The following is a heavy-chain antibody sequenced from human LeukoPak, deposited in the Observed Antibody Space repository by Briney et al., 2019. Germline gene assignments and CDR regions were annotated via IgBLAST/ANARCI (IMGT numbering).Heavy chain of an antibody. V-gene: IGHV4-4*02. D-gene: IGHD2-2*01. J-gene: IGHJ4*02. Sequence: PSETLSLTCAVSGGSISSSNWWSWVRQPPGKGLEWIGEIYHSGSTNYNPSLKSRVTISVDTSKNQFSLKLSSVTAADTAVYYCARGSLPAAAPGEWYYSDYWGQGTLVTVSS. CDR2: IYHSGST. CDR1: GGSISSSNW. CDR3: ARGSLPAAAPGEWYYSDY.